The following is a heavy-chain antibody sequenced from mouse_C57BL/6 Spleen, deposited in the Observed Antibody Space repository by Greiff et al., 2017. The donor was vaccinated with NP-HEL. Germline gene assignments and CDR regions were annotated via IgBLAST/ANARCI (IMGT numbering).Heavy chain of an antibody. V-gene: IGHV1-76*01. CDR3: ASGPAPAWFAY. J-gene: IGHJ3*01. CDR1: GYTFTDYY. CDR2: IYPGSGNT. Sequence: VQLQQSGAELVRPGASVKLSCKASGYTFTDYYINWVKQRPGQGLEWIARIYPGSGNTYYNEKLKGKATLTAEKSSSTADMQLSSLTSEDSAVYFCASGPAPAWFAYWGQGTLVTVSA.